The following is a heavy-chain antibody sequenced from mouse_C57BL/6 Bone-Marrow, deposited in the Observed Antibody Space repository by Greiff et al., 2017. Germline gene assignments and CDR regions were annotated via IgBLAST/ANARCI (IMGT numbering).Heavy chain of an antibody. Sequence: VQLQQSGAELVRPGTSVKVSCKASGYAFTNYLIEWVKQRPGQGLEWIGVINPGSGGTNYNEKFRGKATLTADKSSSTAYMQLSSLTSEDSAVYFCARRDYEGTWFAYWGQGTLGTVSA. V-gene: IGHV1-54*01. CDR1: GYAFTNYL. J-gene: IGHJ3*01. CDR2: INPGSGGT. CDR3: ARRDYEGTWFAY. D-gene: IGHD2-4*01.